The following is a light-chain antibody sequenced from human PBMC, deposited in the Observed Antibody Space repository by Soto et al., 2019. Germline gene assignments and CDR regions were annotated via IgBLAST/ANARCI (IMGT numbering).Light chain of an antibody. CDR3: LQRSDGPWT. Sequence: IVVTKSAGTLSLSPGERATLSCRASQSVRNFVAWSQHKPGLAPRLLISDVSNRPTGIPDRFSGSGSGTDFTLTISSLEPEDVAVYYCLQRSDGPWTFGQGTKVDI. CDR2: DVS. V-gene: IGKV3-11*01. CDR1: QSVRNF. J-gene: IGKJ1*01.